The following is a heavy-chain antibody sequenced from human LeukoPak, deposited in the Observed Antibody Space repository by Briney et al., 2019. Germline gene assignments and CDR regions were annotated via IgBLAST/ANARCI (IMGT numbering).Heavy chain of an antibody. Sequence: ASVKVSCKASGGTFSSYAISWVRQAPGQGLEWMGGIIPIFGTANYAQKSQGRVTITTDESTSTAHMELSSLRSEDTAVYYCARTRVYCSSTSCYGNWFDPWGQGTLVTVSS. CDR1: GGTFSSYA. V-gene: IGHV1-69*05. CDR3: ARTRVYCSSTSCYGNWFDP. CDR2: IIPIFGTA. J-gene: IGHJ5*02. D-gene: IGHD2-2*01.